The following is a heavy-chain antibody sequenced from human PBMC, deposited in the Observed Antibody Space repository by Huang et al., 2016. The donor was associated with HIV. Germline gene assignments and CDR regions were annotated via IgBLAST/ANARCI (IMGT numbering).Heavy chain of an antibody. D-gene: IGHD3-10*01. V-gene: IGHV4-59*01. CDR1: GGSISNYY. Sequence: QVQLQESGPGLVKPSETLSLTCTVSGGSISNYYWSWIRQSPGKGLEWIGYIYYGVTTNYKPSLKSRVTISVDTSNNQFSLKLNTVTAADTAVYYCATITRGSGNDYFDYWGQGTLVTVSS. CDR3: ATITRGSGNDYFDY. J-gene: IGHJ4*02. CDR2: IYYGVTT.